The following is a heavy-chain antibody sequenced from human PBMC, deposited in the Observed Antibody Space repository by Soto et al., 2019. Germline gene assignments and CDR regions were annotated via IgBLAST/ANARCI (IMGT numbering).Heavy chain of an antibody. CDR1: GYTSTIYP. CDR3: ARDWNHYDSSGPGDY. V-gene: IGHV1-3*01. Sequence: ASVKVSCKASGYTSTIYPMHWVRQAPGQGLEWMGWINAGNGDTKYSQKFQGRVTITRDTSASTAYMELSSLRSEDTAVYYCARDWNHYDSSGPGDYWGQGTLVTVSS. D-gene: IGHD3-22*01. CDR2: INAGNGDT. J-gene: IGHJ4*02.